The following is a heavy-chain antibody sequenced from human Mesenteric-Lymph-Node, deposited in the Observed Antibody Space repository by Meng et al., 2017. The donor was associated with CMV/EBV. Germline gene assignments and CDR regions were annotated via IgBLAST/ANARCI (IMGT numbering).Heavy chain of an antibody. D-gene: IGHD2-2*01. CDR3: ARPPARRFDS. V-gene: IGHV3-7*01. CDR1: GFSFSDYW. J-gene: IGHJ4*02. CDR2: INQDGSGE. Sequence: GESLKISCAASGFSFSDYWMTWVRQAPGKGLEWVANINQDGSGEYYVDSVKGRFTVSRDNAQNSLYLEMNSLRAEDTAVYYCARPPARRFDSWGQGTLVTVSS.